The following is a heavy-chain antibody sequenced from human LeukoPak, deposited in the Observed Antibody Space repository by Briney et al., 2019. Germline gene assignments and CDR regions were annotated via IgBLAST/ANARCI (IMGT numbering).Heavy chain of an antibody. D-gene: IGHD3-10*01. CDR2: IWYDGSNK. CDR1: GFTFSSYG. CDR3: ARDIFRTMVRGAPSI. V-gene: IGHV3-33*01. J-gene: IGHJ3*02. Sequence: GRSLRLSCAASGFTFSSYGMHWVRQAPGKGLEWVAVIWYDGSNKYYADSVKGRFTISRDNSKNTLYLQMNSLRAEDTAVYYCARDIFRTMVRGAPSIWGQGTMVTVSS.